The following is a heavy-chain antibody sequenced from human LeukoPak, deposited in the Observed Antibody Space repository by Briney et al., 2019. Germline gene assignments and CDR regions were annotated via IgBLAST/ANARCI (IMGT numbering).Heavy chain of an antibody. J-gene: IGHJ4*02. Sequence: ASVKVSCKASGYTFTSYAMNWVRQAPGQGLEWMGWINTNTGNPTYAQGFTGRFVFSLDTSVSTAYLQISSLKAEDTAVYYCARDFRSLYWFGELGEAFDYWGQGTLVTVSS. D-gene: IGHD3-10*01. CDR1: GYTFTSYA. V-gene: IGHV7-4-1*02. CDR2: INTNTGNP. CDR3: ARDFRSLYWFGELGEAFDY.